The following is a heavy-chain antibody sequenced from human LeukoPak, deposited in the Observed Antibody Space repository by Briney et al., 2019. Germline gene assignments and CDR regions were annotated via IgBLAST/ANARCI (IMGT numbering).Heavy chain of an antibody. CDR3: ARFGILTGYFDY. CDR2: VYYSGST. V-gene: IGHV4-39*07. Sequence: SETLSLTCTVSGDSVTSTNYYWAWVRQPPGKGLEWIGSVYYSGSTSYNPSLKSRVIISVDTSKNQFSLKLTSVTAADTAVYYCARFGILTGYFDYWGQGTLVTVSS. J-gene: IGHJ4*02. D-gene: IGHD3-9*01. CDR1: GDSVTSTNYY.